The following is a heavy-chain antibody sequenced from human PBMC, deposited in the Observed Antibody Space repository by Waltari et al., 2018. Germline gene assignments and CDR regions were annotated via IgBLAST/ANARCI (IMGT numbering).Heavy chain of an antibody. Sequence: QVQLVQSGAEVKKPGSSVKVSCKASGGTFSSYAISWVRQAPGPGLEWMGGIIPIFGTANYAQKFQGRVTITADKSTSTAYMELSSLRSEDTAVYYCARVGGVAGTTVTYYYYGMDVWGQGTTVTVSS. D-gene: IGHD6-19*01. CDR2: IIPIFGTA. CDR3: ARVGGVAGTTVTYYYYGMDV. V-gene: IGHV1-69*06. CDR1: GGTFSSYA. J-gene: IGHJ6*02.